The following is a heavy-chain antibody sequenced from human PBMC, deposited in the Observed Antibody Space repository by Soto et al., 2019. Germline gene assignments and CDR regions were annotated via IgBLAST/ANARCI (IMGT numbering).Heavy chain of an antibody. J-gene: IGHJ5*02. V-gene: IGHV4-30-4*01. CDR1: GGSISSGDYY. CDR3: ARAYRTAYYYDSSGYYSFKWFDP. Sequence: SETLSLTCTGSGGSISSGDYYWSWIRQPPGKGLEWIGYIYYSGNTYYNLSLKSRLTISVDTSKNQFALKLSSVTAADTAVYYCARAYRTAYYYDSSGYYSFKWFDPWGQGTLVTVSS. D-gene: IGHD3-22*01. CDR2: IYYSGNT.